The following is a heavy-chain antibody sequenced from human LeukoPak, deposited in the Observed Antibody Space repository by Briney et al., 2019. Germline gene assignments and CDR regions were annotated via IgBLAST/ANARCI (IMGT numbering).Heavy chain of an antibody. J-gene: IGHJ3*02. CDR3: ARDHLGSSSQGFWAFDI. V-gene: IGHV3-21*01. Sequence: GGSLRLSCAASGFTFSRYSMSWVRQAPGKGLEWVASISDNSYYIYYADSLEGRFTISRDNAKNSLYLQMNSLRAEDTAVYYCARDHLGSSSQGFWAFDIWGQGTMVTVSS. D-gene: IGHD6-13*01. CDR2: ISDNSYYI. CDR1: GFTFSRYS.